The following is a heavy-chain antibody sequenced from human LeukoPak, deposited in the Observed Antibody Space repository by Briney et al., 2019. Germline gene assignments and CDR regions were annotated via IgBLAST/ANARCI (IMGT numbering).Heavy chain of an antibody. CDR3: VGDKDYAFDT. D-gene: IGHD4-11*01. J-gene: IGHJ3*02. V-gene: IGHV3-21*05. Sequence: PGGSLGLSCTPSQFTLSSYNLNWVRQALGKGLEWIAYIGASGNYYYSDSVKGRFTISRDNAKNSLFLQMNSLGAEDTAVYYCVGDKDYAFDTWGQGTIVTVSS. CDR2: IGASGNY. CDR1: QFTLSSYN.